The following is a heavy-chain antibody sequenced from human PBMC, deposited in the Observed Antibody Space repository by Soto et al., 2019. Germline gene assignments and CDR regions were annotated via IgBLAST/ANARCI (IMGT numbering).Heavy chain of an antibody. CDR2: ISAYNANA. J-gene: IGHJ4*02. CDR1: GYTFRNFG. Sequence: QIQLLQSGAEVKKPGASVKVTCKASGYTFRNFGISCGRQAPGQGLEWMGWISAYNANANYAQKFQGRLTMTADTSTSTAYMELRSLRSDDTAVYYCARANSYFDYWGQGTLVTVSS. CDR3: ARANSYFDY. V-gene: IGHV1-18*01.